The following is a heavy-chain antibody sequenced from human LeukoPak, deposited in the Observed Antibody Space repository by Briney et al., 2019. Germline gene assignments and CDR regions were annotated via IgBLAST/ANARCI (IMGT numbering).Heavy chain of an antibody. J-gene: IGHJ4*02. CDR1: GYTFTSYG. D-gene: IGHD3-16*02. CDR2: TSAYNGNT. CDR3: ARDDYVWVSYRQYFDY. Sequence: ASVKVSCKPSGYTFTSYGISWVRQAPAQGLEWMEWTSAYNGNTKYAQKLQGRVTMTTDTSGSTDYLELRSLSSDDAAVYYCARDDYVWVSYRQYFDYWGQGTLVTVSS. V-gene: IGHV1-18*01.